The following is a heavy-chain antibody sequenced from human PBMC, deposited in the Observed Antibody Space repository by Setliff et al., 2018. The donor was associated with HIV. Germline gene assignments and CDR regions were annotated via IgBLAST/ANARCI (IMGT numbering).Heavy chain of an antibody. J-gene: IGHJ6*02. CDR3: TRKLAPGHGMDV. Sequence: GESLKISCAASGFDFTSYTMTWVRQAPGKGLEWVASISPGGSFMYYGDSIQGRFTIPRDDAKNSLYLQMDSLRVEDTTVYYCTRKLAPGHGMDVWGQGTTVTVSS. V-gene: IGHV3-21*01. D-gene: IGHD3-3*02. CDR1: GFDFTSYT. CDR2: ISPGGSFM.